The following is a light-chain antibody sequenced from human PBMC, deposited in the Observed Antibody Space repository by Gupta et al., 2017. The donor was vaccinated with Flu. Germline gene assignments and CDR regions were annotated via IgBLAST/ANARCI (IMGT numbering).Light chain of an antibody. CDR1: QSVHDNF. CDR2: GAS. J-gene: IGKJ4*01. Sequence: GTLSLSPGERATLSCRASQSVHDNFLAWFQRKPGQAPRRLIYGASSRATGIPGRFRGRGSGTDFTLTINALEPEDFAVYYCQQDGTLPLTFGGGTKVEIK. V-gene: IGKV3-20*01. CDR3: QQDGTLPLT.